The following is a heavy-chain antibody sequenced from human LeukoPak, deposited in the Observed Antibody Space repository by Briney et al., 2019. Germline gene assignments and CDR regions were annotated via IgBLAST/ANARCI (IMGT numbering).Heavy chain of an antibody. V-gene: IGHV3-66*04. CDR1: AFSVSSNY. CDR3: ARLIGGTKYFDY. Sequence: PGWSLRLSCAASAFSVSSNYMSWVRHAPVKGLESVSVIYGGGSTYYADSVKGRFIISRDNSKNTLYLQMHSLKAEDAAVYYCARLIGGTKYFDYWGQGTLVTVPS. J-gene: IGHJ4*02. CDR2: IYGGGST. D-gene: IGHD4-23*01.